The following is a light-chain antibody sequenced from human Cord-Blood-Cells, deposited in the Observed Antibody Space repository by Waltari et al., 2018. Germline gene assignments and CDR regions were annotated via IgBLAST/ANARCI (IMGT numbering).Light chain of an antibody. CDR1: QSIGSS. Sequence: EIVLTQSPDFQSVTPKEKVTITCRASQSIGSSLHWYQKKPDQSPKLLIKYASQSISGVPPRFRGSGSRTEFTLTINSLEAEDAAAYYCRQSSRLPPTFGQGTKVEIK. J-gene: IGKJ1*01. CDR3: RQSSRLPPT. V-gene: IGKV6D-21*02. CDR2: YAS.